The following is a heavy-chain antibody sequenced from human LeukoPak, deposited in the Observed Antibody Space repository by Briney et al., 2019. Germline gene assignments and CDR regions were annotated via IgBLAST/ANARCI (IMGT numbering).Heavy chain of an antibody. D-gene: IGHD2-15*01. Sequence: PGGSLRLSCAASGFTFSSYWMHWVRQAPGKGLVWVSGINSDGSTTNYADSVKGRCTISRDNAKNTLYLQINSLRAEDTAVYYCARDFGNARWKPRAYWGQGTLVTVSS. CDR3: ARDFGNARWKPRAY. J-gene: IGHJ4*02. V-gene: IGHV3-74*01. CDR1: GFTFSSYW. CDR2: INSDGSTT.